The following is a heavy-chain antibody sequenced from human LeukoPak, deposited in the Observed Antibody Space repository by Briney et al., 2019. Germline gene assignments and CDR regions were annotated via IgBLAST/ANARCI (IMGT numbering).Heavy chain of an antibody. CDR1: GFNFSSYG. CDR2: ISCNCGSK. J-gene: IGHJ4*02. CDR3: ARSRSIGSDDNC. Sequence: GVTLSLSCAVSGFNFSSYGMSLVRQAPGKGLEWVSAISCNCGSKYYADSVKGRFTISRDNAKNSLHLEMNSLRSEHSGVYFCARSRSIGSDDNCWGQAALVTVSS. V-gene: IGHV3-48*04. D-gene: IGHD6-25*01.